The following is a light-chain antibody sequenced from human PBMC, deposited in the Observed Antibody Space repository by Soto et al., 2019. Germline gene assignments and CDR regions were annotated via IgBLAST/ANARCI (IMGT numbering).Light chain of an antibody. CDR2: RVF. CDR3: HQYTKWPPWT. J-gene: IGKJ1*01. CDR1: QRVGES. Sequence: ELVLTTSPATLSLSPVEIATLSCRASQRVGESLVWYQQKPGQAPRLLIYRVFNRATGIPDRFSGSGSWTDFTLTISRLEPEDYAVYYCHQYTKWPPWTFSQGTKV. V-gene: IGKV3-11*01.